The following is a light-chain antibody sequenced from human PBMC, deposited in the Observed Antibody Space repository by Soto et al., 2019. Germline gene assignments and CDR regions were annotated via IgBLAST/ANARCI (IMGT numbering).Light chain of an antibody. CDR2: SAS. V-gene: IGKV1-39*01. CDR1: QSISSY. Sequence: DIQMTQSPSSLSASVGDRVTITCRASQSISSYLNWYHQKPGKAPKLLIYSASSLQSGVPSRFSGSGSGTEFTLTISSLQPEDFATYYCQQSYTTPWTFGQGTKVESK. CDR3: QQSYTTPWT. J-gene: IGKJ1*01.